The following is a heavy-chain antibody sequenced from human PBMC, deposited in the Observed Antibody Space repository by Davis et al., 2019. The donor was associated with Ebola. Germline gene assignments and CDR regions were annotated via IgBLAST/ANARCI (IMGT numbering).Heavy chain of an antibody. Sequence: ASVKVSCKASGYTFTGYYILWVRQAPGQGLEWMGWINPNSGGTNYAQTFQGRVTMTRDTSISTAYMELSSLRSDDKAVYYCVRSSGSYSRNYYGMDVWGQGTTVTVSS. CDR3: VRSSGSYSRNYYGMDV. J-gene: IGHJ6*02. D-gene: IGHD3-10*01. CDR2: INPNSGGT. CDR1: GYTFTGYY. V-gene: IGHV1-2*02.